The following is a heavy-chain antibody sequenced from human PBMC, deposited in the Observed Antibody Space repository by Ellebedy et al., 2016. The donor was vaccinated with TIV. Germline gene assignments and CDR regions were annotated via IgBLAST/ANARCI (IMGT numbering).Heavy chain of an antibody. J-gene: IGHJ3*02. D-gene: IGHD3-9*01. V-gene: IGHV1-18*01. Sequence: AASVKVSCKASGYTFTSYGISWVRQAPGQGLEWMGWISAYNGNTNYAQKLQGRVTMTTDTSTSTAYMELRSLRSDDTAVYYCARVLRYFDWSIPDAFDIWGQGTMVTVSS. CDR1: GYTFTSYG. CDR2: ISAYNGNT. CDR3: ARVLRYFDWSIPDAFDI.